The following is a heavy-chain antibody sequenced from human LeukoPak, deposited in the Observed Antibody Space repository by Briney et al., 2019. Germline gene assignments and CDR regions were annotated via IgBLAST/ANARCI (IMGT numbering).Heavy chain of an antibody. D-gene: IGHD3-3*01. CDR1: GFTFNSYA. CDR2: VSGSGGST. V-gene: IGHV3-23*01. CDR3: AKLGYYDFWSNYLVFDN. Sequence: GGSLRLSCAASGFTFNSYAMTWVRQAPGKGLECVSPVSGSGGSTYYPDSVEGRFTISRDNSKDTLYLQINSLRVEDTAVYFCAKLGYYDFWSNYLVFDNWGQGTLVTVSS. J-gene: IGHJ4*02.